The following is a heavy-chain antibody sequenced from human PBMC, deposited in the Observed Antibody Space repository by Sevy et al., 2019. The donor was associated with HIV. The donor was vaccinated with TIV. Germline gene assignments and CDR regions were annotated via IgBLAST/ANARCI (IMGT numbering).Heavy chain of an antibody. J-gene: IGHJ4*02. Sequence: ASVKVSCKASGYTFTSYGISWVRQAPGQGLEWMGWISAYNGNTNYAQKLQGRVTMTTDTSTGTANMERRSLRSDDTAVYYCARTITDYDILTGYFDYWGQGTLVTVSS. V-gene: IGHV1-18*01. CDR1: GYTFTSYG. D-gene: IGHD3-9*01. CDR3: ARTITDYDILTGYFDY. CDR2: ISAYNGNT.